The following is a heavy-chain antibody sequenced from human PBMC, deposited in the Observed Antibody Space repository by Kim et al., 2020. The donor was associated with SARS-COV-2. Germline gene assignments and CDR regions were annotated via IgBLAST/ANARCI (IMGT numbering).Heavy chain of an antibody. D-gene: IGHD6-19*01. V-gene: IGHV3-7*03. CDR3: ARTVAGRIDAFDI. Sequence: FYVEYLKGRFSISRDNAQNSLYLQMTSLRAEDTGVYYCARTVAGRIDAFDIWGQGTMVTVSS. J-gene: IGHJ3*02.